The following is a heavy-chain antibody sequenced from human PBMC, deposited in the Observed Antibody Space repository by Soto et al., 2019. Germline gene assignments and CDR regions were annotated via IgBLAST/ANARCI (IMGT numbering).Heavy chain of an antibody. J-gene: IGHJ4*02. D-gene: IGHD2-2*03. Sequence: QVQLVQSGAEVKKPGASVKVSCKASGYTFTSYAMHWVRQAPGQRLEWMGWINAGHGNTKYSQKFQGRVTITRDTSASTAYMELSSLRSEDTAVYYCAGPGGYCSSTSCYPYWGQGTLVTVSS. V-gene: IGHV1-3*01. CDR2: INAGHGNT. CDR3: AGPGGYCSSTSCYPY. CDR1: GYTFTSYA.